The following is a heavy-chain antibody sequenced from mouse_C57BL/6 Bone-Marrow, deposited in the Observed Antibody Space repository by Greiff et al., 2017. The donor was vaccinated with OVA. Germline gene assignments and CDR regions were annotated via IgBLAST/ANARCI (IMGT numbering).Heavy chain of an antibody. V-gene: IGHV5-15*01. Sequence: EVKVVESGGGLVQPGGSLKLSCAASGFTFSDYGMAWVRQAPWKGPEWVAFISNLAYSIYYADTVTGRFTISRENAKNTLYLEMSSLRSEDTAMYYCARHRRNWYFDVWGTGTTVTVSS. J-gene: IGHJ1*03. CDR2: ISNLAYSI. CDR1: GFTFSDYG. CDR3: ARHRRNWYFDV.